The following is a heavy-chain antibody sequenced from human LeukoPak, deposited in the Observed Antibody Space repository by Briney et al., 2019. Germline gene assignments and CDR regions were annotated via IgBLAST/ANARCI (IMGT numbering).Heavy chain of an antibody. CDR3: ARLRTTGAFDY. Sequence: GGSLRLSCAASGFTFSTYSMNWVRQAPGKGLEWVSSISSSSSYIYYADSVKGRFTISRDNAKNSLYLQMNSLRAEDTALYYCARLRTTGAFDYWGQGTLVTVSS. V-gene: IGHV3-21*01. D-gene: IGHD1-1*01. J-gene: IGHJ4*02. CDR1: GFTFSTYS. CDR2: ISSSSSYI.